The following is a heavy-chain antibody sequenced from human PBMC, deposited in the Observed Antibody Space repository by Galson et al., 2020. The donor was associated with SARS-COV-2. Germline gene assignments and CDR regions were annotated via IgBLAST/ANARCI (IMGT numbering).Heavy chain of an antibody. V-gene: IGHV3-30*18. CDR1: GFTFSSYG. J-gene: IGHJ6*02. CDR3: AKEGGSYAYYYYGMDV. D-gene: IGHD3-16*01. CDR2: ISYDGSNK. Sequence: GESLRLSCAASGFTFSSYGMHWVHQAPGKGLEWVALISYDGSNKYYGDSVKGRITISRDNSKNSLYLQVNSLRAEDTAVYYCAKEGGSYAYYYYGMDVWGLGTTVTVSS.